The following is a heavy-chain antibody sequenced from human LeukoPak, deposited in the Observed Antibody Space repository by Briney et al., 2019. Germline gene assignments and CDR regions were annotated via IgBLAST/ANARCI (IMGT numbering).Heavy chain of an antibody. V-gene: IGHV4-38-2*01. J-gene: IGHJ4*02. Sequence: SETLSLTCAVSGNSVISGLFWGWIRQPPGKGLEWIATIYHNGITHYNPSLKSRVNISVDTSKNQFSLKMRSVTAADTAVYYCTRGVALSDHGIIDSWGQGTLATVSS. CDR2: IYHNGIT. CDR1: GNSVISGLF. D-gene: IGHD1-1*01. CDR3: TRGVALSDHGIIDS.